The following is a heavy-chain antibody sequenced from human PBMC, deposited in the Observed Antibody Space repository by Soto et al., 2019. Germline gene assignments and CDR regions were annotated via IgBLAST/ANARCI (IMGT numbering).Heavy chain of an antibody. CDR1: GYSFTTYW. CDR3: ARHRSGYDPRPSDDEKWFDP. Sequence: GESLKISCKASGYSFTTYWIGWVRQMPGKGLEWLGIIYPADSDTRYSPSLQGQVTISADKSISTAYLQWSSLKASDTAMYYCARHRSGYDPRPSDDEKWFDPWGKGPLVTGSS. CDR2: IYPADSDT. V-gene: IGHV5-51*01. J-gene: IGHJ5*02. D-gene: IGHD3-22*01.